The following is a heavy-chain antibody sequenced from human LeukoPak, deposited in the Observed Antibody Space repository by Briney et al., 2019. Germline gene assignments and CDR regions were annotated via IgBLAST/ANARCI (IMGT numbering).Heavy chain of an antibody. Sequence: NPSETLSLTCAVYGGSFSGYYWSWIRQPPGKGLEWIGEINHSGSTNYNPSLKSRVTISVDTSKNQFSLKLSSVTAADTAVYYCARQRFFGYGSGSPLDYWGQGTLVTVSS. V-gene: IGHV4-34*01. D-gene: IGHD3-10*01. CDR3: ARQRFFGYGSGSPLDY. J-gene: IGHJ4*02. CDR2: INHSGST. CDR1: GGSFSGYY.